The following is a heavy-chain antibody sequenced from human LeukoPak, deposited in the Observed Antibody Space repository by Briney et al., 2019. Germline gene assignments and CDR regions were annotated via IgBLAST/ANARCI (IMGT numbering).Heavy chain of an antibody. D-gene: IGHD4-4*01. CDR2: IYASGST. CDR1: GGSISSYY. J-gene: IGHJ5*02. CDR3: ASLTTVTTPYNWFDP. Sequence: KPSETLSLTCTVSGGSISSYYWSWIRQPAGKGLEWIGRIYASGSTNYNPSLKSRVTMSVDTSKNQFSLKLSSVTAADTAVYYCASLTTVTTPYNWFDPWGQGTLVTVSS. V-gene: IGHV4-4*07.